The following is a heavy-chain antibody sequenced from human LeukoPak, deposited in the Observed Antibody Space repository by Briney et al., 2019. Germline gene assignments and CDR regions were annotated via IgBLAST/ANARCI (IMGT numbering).Heavy chain of an antibody. CDR2: IYYSGST. CDR3: ARGGGPLRYFGHFDY. Sequence: SETLSLTCTVSGGSISSGGYYWSWIRQPPGKGLEWIGYIYYSGSTNYNPSLKSRVTISVDTSKNQFSLKLSSVTAADTAVYYCARGGGPLRYFGHFDYWGQGTLVTVSS. CDR1: GGSISSGGYY. V-gene: IGHV4-61*08. J-gene: IGHJ4*02. D-gene: IGHD3-9*01.